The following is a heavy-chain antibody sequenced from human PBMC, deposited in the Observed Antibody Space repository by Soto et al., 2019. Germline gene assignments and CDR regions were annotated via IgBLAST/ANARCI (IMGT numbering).Heavy chain of an antibody. CDR2: IYYSGST. J-gene: IGHJ4*02. Sequence: TSETLSLTCTVSGGSISSSSYYWGWIRQPPGKGLEWIGSIYYSGSTYYNPSLKSRVTISVDTSKNQFSLKLSSVTAADTAVYYCARHGTLLIDYWGQGTLVTVSS. V-gene: IGHV4-39*01. CDR3: ARHGTLLIDY. D-gene: IGHD1-26*01. CDR1: GGSISSSSYY.